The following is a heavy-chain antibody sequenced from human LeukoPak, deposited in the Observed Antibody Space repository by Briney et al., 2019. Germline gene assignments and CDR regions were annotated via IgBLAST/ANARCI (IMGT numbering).Heavy chain of an antibody. Sequence: GASVKVSCKASGYTFTSYGISWVRQAPGQGLEWMGWISAYNGNTNYAQKLQGRVTMTTDTSTSTAYMELRSLRSDDTAVCYCARRGWELELREVSAFDIWGQGTMVTVSS. CDR2: ISAYNGNT. CDR3: ARRGWELELREVSAFDI. CDR1: GYTFTSYG. D-gene: IGHD1-7*01. J-gene: IGHJ3*02. V-gene: IGHV1-18*01.